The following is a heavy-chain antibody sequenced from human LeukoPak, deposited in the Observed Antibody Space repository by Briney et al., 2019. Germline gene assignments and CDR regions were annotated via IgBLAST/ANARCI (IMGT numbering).Heavy chain of an antibody. CDR2: IIPIFGTA. D-gene: IGHD1-26*01. Sequence: GASVKLSFKASGGTFSSYAISWVRQAPGQGLEWMGGIIPIFGTANYAQKFQGRVTITADKSTSTAYMELSSLRSEDTAVYYCAREGDSGSYGGSGGVFDYWGQGTLVTVSS. V-gene: IGHV1-69*06. CDR3: AREGDSGSYGGSGGVFDY. J-gene: IGHJ4*02. CDR1: GGTFSSYA.